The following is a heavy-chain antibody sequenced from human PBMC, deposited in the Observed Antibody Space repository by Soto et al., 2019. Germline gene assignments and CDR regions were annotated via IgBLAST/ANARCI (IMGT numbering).Heavy chain of an antibody. V-gene: IGHV3-9*01. CDR1: GFRFDDYG. J-gene: IGHJ4*02. D-gene: IGHD4-17*01. Sequence: GGSLRLSCEVSGFRFDDYGIHFFRQSPGKGLEWIAGISRDSRSISYGASMKGRFTISRDNAKNSLYLQLNSLRADDTAFYYCVKDALTTVAYYFDYWGQGALVTVSS. CDR3: VKDALTTVAYYFDY. CDR2: ISRDSRSI.